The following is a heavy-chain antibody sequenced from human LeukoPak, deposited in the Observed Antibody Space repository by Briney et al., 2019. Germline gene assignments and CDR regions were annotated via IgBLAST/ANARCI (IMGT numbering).Heavy chain of an antibody. CDR3: AKASYSYDINGWVPFDY. J-gene: IGHJ4*02. CDR2: IYASGST. CDR1: GNSISSGDNY. V-gene: IGHV4-61*02. D-gene: IGHD3-22*01. Sequence: SQSLSLTCTVSGNSISSGDNYWAWLRQPAGKGLASNRRIYASGSTNYNPSLKSRVTISGDTSKNQFSLRLSSLTAADTAVYYCAKASYSYDINGWVPFDYWGQGTLVTVSS.